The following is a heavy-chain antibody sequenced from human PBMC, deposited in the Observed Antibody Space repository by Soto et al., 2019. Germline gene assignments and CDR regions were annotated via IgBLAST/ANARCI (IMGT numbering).Heavy chain of an antibody. V-gene: IGHV4-30-2*01. CDR3: ARSREFDY. CDR2: IFPSGTT. CDR1: GGSLSGATYS. Sequence: QVQLRESGSGLVKPLETLSLTCGVSGGSLSGATYSWNWIRQPPGKGLEWIGYIFPSGTTYYNPSLNSRVTISIDVSKNQFSLSLRSLTAADTAVYYCARSREFDYWSQGTLVTVSS. J-gene: IGHJ4*02.